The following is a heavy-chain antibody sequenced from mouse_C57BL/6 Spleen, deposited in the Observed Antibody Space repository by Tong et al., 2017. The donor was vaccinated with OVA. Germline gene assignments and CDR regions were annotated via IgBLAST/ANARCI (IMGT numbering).Heavy chain of an antibody. D-gene: IGHD1-1*01. CDR1: GYAFSSSW. V-gene: IGHV1-82*01. Sequence: AQLQESGPELVKPGASVKISCKASGYAFSSSWMNWVKQRPGKGLEWIGRIYPGDGDTNYNGKFKGKATLTADKSSSTAYMQLSSLTSEDSAVYFCARSNYGSSSWFAYWGQGTLVTVSA. CDR3: ARSNYGSSSWFAY. CDR2: IYPGDGDT. J-gene: IGHJ3*01.